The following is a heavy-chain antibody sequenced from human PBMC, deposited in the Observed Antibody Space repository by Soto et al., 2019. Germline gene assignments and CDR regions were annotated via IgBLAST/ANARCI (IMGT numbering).Heavy chain of an antibody. D-gene: IGHD2-15*01. CDR3: ARDCSGGSCYSDYYGMDV. CDR1: GGSISSGGYY. V-gene: IGHV4-31*03. Sequence: PSETLSLTCTVSGGSISSGGYYWSWIRQHPGKGLEWIGYIYYSGSTYYNPSLKSRVTISVDTSKNQFSLKLSSVTAADTAVYYCARDCSGGSCYSDYYGMDVWGQGTTVTVSS. CDR2: IYYSGST. J-gene: IGHJ6*01.